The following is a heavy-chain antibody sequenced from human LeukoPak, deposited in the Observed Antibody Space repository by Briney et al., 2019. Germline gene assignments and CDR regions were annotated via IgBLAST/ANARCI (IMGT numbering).Heavy chain of an antibody. Sequence: SETLSLTCTVSGGSISSSRYYWAWICQPPGKGLEWIGTIYYGGTSSYTPSLQSRVTISVDASKNQFSLKLSSVPAADTAVYYCARRPYYFDSNTNYYHFDYWGQGTLVTVSS. J-gene: IGHJ4*02. CDR3: ARRPYYFDSNTNYYHFDY. D-gene: IGHD3-22*01. CDR1: GGSISSSRYY. CDR2: IYYGGTS. V-gene: IGHV4-39*01.